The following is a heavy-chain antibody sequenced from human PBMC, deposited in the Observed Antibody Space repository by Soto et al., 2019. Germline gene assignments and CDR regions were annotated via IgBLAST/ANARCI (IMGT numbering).Heavy chain of an antibody. D-gene: IGHD3-9*01. V-gene: IGHV1-18*04. Sequence: QVQLVQSGAEVKKPWASVKVSCKASGYAFPNFGISCVRQAPGHGLEWLGWISTDNGDTKYAQKIQARVTLTTDTATTTVYMELTSLRPDDTAVYFCTQDAKYNDICTGYFGNDHWGQGTLVTVSS. CDR1: GYAFPNFG. J-gene: IGHJ4*02. CDR2: ISTDNGDT. CDR3: TQDAKYNDICTGYFGNDH.